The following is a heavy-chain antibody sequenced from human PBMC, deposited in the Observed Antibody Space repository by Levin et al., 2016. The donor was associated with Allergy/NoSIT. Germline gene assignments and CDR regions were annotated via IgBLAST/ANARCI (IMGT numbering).Heavy chain of an antibody. CDR3: ARWAVAFDY. J-gene: IGHJ4*02. V-gene: IGHV3-48*04. Sequence: GESLKISCAASGFTFSNYNINWVRQAPGKGLEWVSYISKSSSTIYYADSVKGRFTISRDNAKNSLYLQMNSLRAEDTAVYYCARWAVAFDYWGQGTLVTVSS. CDR2: ISKSSSTI. D-gene: IGHD4-23*01. CDR1: GFTFSNYN.